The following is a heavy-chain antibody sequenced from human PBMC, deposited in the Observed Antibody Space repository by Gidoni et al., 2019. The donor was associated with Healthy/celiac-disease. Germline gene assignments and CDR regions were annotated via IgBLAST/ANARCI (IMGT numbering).Heavy chain of an antibody. Sequence: QLQLQESGPGLVKPSETLSLTCTVSGGSISSSSYYWGWIRQPPGKGLEWIGSIYYSGSTYYNPSLKSRVTISVDTSKNQFSLKLSSVTAADTAVYYCRIRLGDSREDYWGQGTLVTVSS. D-gene: IGHD3-16*01. J-gene: IGHJ4*02. CDR2: IYYSGST. V-gene: IGHV4-39*01. CDR3: RIRLGDSREDY. CDR1: GGSISSSSYY.